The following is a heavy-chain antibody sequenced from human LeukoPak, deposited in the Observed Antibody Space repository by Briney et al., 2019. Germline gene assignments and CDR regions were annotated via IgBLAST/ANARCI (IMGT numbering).Heavy chain of an antibody. J-gene: IGHJ4*02. Sequence: PGGSLRLSCAASGFTFSNAWMSWVRQAPGKGLEWVGRIKSKTDGGTTDNAAPVKGRFTISRDDSKNTLYLQVNSLKTEDTAVYYCTTGVGQRLLYYFDYWGQGTLVTVSS. CDR1: GFTFSNAW. D-gene: IGHD3-10*01. CDR2: IKSKTDGGTT. V-gene: IGHV3-15*01. CDR3: TTGVGQRLLYYFDY.